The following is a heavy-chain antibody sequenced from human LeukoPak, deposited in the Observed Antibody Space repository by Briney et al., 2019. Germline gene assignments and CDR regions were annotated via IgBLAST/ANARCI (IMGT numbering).Heavy chain of an antibody. CDR2: IYYSGST. CDR3: ARLLFDSSGYHDESLDY. CDR1: GGSISSYY. V-gene: IGHV4-59*01. J-gene: IGHJ4*02. Sequence: SETLSLTCTVSGGSISSYYWSWIRQPPGKGLEWIGYIYYSGSTNYNPFLKSRVTISVDTSKNQFSLKLSSVTAADTAVYYCARLLFDSSGYHDESLDYWGQGTLVTVSS. D-gene: IGHD3-22*01.